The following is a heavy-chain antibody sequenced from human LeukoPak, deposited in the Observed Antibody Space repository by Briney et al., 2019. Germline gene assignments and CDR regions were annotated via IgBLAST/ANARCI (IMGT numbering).Heavy chain of an antibody. CDR3: ARAVDTASFDL. CDR2: ISVYNGNT. Sequence: ASVKVSGKASGYIFTSYGISWVRQAPGQGLEWMGWISVYNGNTNYPQRLQGRVTMTTDTSTTTAYMELRSLRSDDTAVYYCARAVDTASFDLWGRGTLVTVSS. J-gene: IGHJ2*01. CDR1: GYIFTSYG. V-gene: IGHV1-18*01. D-gene: IGHD5-18*01.